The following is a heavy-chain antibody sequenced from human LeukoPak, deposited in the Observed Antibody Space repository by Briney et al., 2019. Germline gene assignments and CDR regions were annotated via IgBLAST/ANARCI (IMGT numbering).Heavy chain of an antibody. CDR1: GGSISSSSYY. V-gene: IGHV4-39*07. J-gene: IGHJ2*01. CDR2: IYYSGST. Sequence: SETLSLTCTVSGGSISSSSYYWGWIRQPPGKGLEWIGSIYYSGSTYYNPSPKSRVTISVDTSKNQFSLKLSSVTAADTAVYYWARASSWYFDLWGRGTLVTVSS. CDR3: ARASSWYFDL. D-gene: IGHD1-26*01.